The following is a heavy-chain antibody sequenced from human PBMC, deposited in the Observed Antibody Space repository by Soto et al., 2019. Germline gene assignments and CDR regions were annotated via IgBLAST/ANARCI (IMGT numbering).Heavy chain of an antibody. CDR2: ISGSGGSK. Sequence: EVQLVESGGGLVQPGGSLRLSCAASGFTFSAHAMSWVRQAPGKGLEWVSGISGSGGSKYYADSVRGRFTISRDNLDNTLYLQLTIPRAEDTAVYYCAKHRGVRGINSFYYGSDVCGQRATVTVSS. V-gene: IGHV3-23*04. CDR1: GFTFSAHA. D-gene: IGHD3-10*01. J-gene: IGHJ6*02. CDR3: AKHRGVRGINSFYYGSDV.